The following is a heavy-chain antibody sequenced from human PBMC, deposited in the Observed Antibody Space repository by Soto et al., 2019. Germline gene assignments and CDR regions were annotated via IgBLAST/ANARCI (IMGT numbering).Heavy chain of an antibody. CDR3: ARGINAGVDY. V-gene: IGHV1-8*01. CDR1: GYTFTSYD. Sequence: ASVKVSCKASGYTFTSYDINWVRQATEQGLEWMGWMRPNTGHSGLAQKFQGRLTLTRDTSINTAYMELSSLRSEDTAIYYCARGINAGVDYWGQGTPVTVSS. J-gene: IGHJ4*02. D-gene: IGHD3-10*01. CDR2: MRPNTGHS.